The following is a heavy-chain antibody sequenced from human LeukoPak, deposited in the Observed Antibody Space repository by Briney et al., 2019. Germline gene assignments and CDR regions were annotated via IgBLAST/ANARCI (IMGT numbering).Heavy chain of an antibody. CDR2: ISFDGNSQ. CDR1: GFTFSSYG. J-gene: IGHJ6*02. D-gene: IGHD3-10*01. V-gene: IGHV3-30*03. CDR3: AREGGAGSFYRTGYGMDV. Sequence: GGSLRLSCTASGFTFSSYGMHWVRQAPGKGLEWVAVISFDGNSQHYADSVKGRFTISRDNSKNTLYVQMNSLRGGDTAVYYCAREGGAGSFYRTGYGMDVWGQGTTVTVSS.